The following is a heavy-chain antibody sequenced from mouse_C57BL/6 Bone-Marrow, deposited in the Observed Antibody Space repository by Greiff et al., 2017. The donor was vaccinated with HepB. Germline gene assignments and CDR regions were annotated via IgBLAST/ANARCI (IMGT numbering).Heavy chain of an antibody. J-gene: IGHJ3*01. CDR1: GFTFSSYA. CDR3: AREGQLGRGFAY. D-gene: IGHD4-1*02. V-gene: IGHV5-4*01. Sequence: DVHLVESGGGLVKPGGSLKLSCAASGFTFSSYAMSWVRQTPEKRLEWVATISDGGSYTYYPDNVKGRFTISRDNAKNNLYLQMSHLKSEDTAMYYCAREGQLGRGFAYWGQGTLVTVSA. CDR2: ISDGGSYT.